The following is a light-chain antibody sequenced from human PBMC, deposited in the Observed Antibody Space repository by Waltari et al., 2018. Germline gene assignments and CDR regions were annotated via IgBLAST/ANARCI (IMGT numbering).Light chain of an antibody. V-gene: IGLV2-11*01. J-gene: IGLJ1*01. CDR1: SSDVGGLNY. CDR2: DVT. CDR3: CSYAGFYTYV. Sequence: QSALTQPRYVSGSPGQSVTSPCTATSSDVGGLNYVSWFQPHPGEAPKLIIYDVTKRPSGVPGRFSGSKSGNTASLTISGLQAEDDSDYYCCSYAGFYTYVFGTGTKVTVL.